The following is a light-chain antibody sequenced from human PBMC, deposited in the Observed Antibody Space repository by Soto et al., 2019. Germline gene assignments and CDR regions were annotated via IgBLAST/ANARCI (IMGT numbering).Light chain of an antibody. V-gene: IGKV3-20*01. CDR1: QSVSTH. CDR3: QQYGSSLPLT. CDR2: GAS. Sequence: EIVLTQSPATLSVSPGERSTLSCRASQSVSTHLAWYQQKPGQAPRLLIYGASSRATGIPDRFSGSGSGTDFTLTISRLEPEDFAVYYCQQYGSSLPLTFGGGTKVDIK. J-gene: IGKJ4*01.